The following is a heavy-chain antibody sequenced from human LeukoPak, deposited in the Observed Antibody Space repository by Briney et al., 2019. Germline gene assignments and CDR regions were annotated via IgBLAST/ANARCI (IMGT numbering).Heavy chain of an antibody. J-gene: IGHJ3*01. V-gene: IGHV1-2*02. CDR2: INPNRGGK. CDR3: GGTNYAQKFQGRVTMTRDTSISTAYMELSRLRSDDTAVYYCARYFSEGRYDFWSGYFGV. Sequence: ASVKVSCKASGYTFTGYYMHGVRQAPGQGLGGMGGINPNRGGKNIARRFKGGVTRTRDTPTGTASMEWRGLRHEDRAGFNSGGTNYAQKFQGRVTMTRDTSISTAYMELSRLRSDDTAVYYCARYFSEGRYDFWSGYFGVWGQGTMVTVSS. D-gene: IGHD3-10*01. CDR1: GYTFTGYY.